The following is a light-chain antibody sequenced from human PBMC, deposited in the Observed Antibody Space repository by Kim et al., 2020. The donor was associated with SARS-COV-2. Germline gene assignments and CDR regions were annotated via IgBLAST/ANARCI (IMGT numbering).Light chain of an antibody. J-gene: IGLJ2*01. CDR3: QVWDSSTAHAV. V-gene: IGLV3-9*01. Sequence: ALGQTARITGGGRNTGSYDVHWYQNKAGQAPVLVIYRNTNRPSGIPERFSGSNSGNTATLTISRAQAGDEAGYYCQVWDSSTAHAVFGGGTQLTVL. CDR1: NTGSYD. CDR2: RNT.